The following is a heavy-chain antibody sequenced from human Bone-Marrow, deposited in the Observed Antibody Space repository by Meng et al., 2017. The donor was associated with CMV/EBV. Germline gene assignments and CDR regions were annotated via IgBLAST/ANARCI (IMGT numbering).Heavy chain of an antibody. CDR2: IYPDDSDT. CDR3: TRQYYDFWNGKSFYY. V-gene: IGHV5-51*01. J-gene: IGHJ4*02. D-gene: IGHD3-3*01. Sequence: GESLKISCQGSGNSFNTYWIACVRQSPGKGLELMGIIYPDDSDTKYSPSFQGQVIISADKSISTVYLQWSRLKASDTAMYYCTRQYYDFWNGKSFYYWGQGTLVTVSS. CDR1: GNSFNTYW.